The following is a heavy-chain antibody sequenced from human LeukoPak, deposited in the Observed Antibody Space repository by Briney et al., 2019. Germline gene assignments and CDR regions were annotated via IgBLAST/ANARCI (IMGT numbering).Heavy chain of an antibody. J-gene: IGHJ4*02. V-gene: IGHV4-31*03. CDR3: AAGYDYRTTFDY. CDR2: IYYSGST. Sequence: PSQTLSLIRTVSGGSISSGGYYWSWIRQHPGKGLEWIGYIYYSGSTYYNPSLKSRVTISVDTSKNQFSLKLSSVTAADTAVYYCAAGYDYRTTFDYWGQGTLVTVSS. D-gene: IGHD5-12*01. CDR1: GGSISSGGYY.